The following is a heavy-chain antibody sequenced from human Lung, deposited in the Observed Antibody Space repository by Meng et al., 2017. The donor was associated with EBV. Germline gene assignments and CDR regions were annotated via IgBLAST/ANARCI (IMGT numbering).Heavy chain of an antibody. V-gene: IGHV2-5*02. CDR2: IYWDDDK. Sequence: QIPFKESGPTLLKPTQTLTLTCTFSGFSLRTSEVGVGWIRQPPGKALEWLAVIYWDDDKRYSPSLKSRLTITKDTSKNQVVLTLTNMDPVDTATYYCALFTRSWFDPWGQGTLVTVSS. D-gene: IGHD2-2*01. CDR3: ALFTRSWFDP. CDR1: GFSLRTSEVG. J-gene: IGHJ5*02.